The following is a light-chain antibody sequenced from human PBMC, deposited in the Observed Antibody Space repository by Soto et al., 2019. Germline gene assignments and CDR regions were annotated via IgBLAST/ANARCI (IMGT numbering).Light chain of an antibody. Sequence: EIVMTQSPATLSVSPGERATLSCRASQSVSSNLAWYQQKPGQAPRLLIYAASTRATGIPARFSGSGSGTEFALTINSLQSEDFAVYYCQQYNNWPPVTFGQGTRLEI. CDR3: QQYNNWPPVT. J-gene: IGKJ5*01. CDR2: AAS. V-gene: IGKV3-15*01. CDR1: QSVSSN.